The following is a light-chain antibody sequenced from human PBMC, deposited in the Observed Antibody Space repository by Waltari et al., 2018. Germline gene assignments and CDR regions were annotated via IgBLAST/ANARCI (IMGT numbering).Light chain of an antibody. CDR3: QQYNNFHS. Sequence: DIQMTQSPSTLSASVGDRVTITCRASQSISTWLAWYQQKPGKAPKLLIYKASTLGGGVPSRFSGSGFGTEFTLTISSLQPDDFATYYCQQYNNFHSFGQGTKLEIK. CDR1: QSISTW. V-gene: IGKV1-5*03. CDR2: KAS. J-gene: IGKJ2*03.